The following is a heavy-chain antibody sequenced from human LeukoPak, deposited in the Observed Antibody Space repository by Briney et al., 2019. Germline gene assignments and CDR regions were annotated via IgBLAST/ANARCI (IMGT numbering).Heavy chain of an antibody. J-gene: IGHJ4*02. CDR3: ARDRGPYSGYDSYYFDY. Sequence: PSETLSLTCTVSGVSISNGDHYWSWIRQHPGKGLEWIGHIYYSGSTYYNPSLKSRGIISVETSKNQFSLKLSSVTAADTAVYYCARDRGPYSGYDSYYFDYWGQGTLVTVSS. CDR1: GVSISNGDHY. CDR2: IYYSGST. V-gene: IGHV4-31*03. D-gene: IGHD5-12*01.